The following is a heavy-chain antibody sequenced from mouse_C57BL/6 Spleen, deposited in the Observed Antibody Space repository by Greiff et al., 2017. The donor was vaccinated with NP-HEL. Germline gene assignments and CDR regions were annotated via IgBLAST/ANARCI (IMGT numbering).Heavy chain of an antibody. CDR1: GYSITSGYG. CDR2: ISYSGST. D-gene: IGHD1-2*01. J-gene: IGHJ2*01. V-gene: IGHV3-2*02. CDR3: ARTARIKY. Sequence: EVQLQQSGPGLVKPSQSLSLTCTVTGYSITSGYGWNWIRQFPGNKLEWMGYISYSGSTNYNPPLKSRISITRDTSKNQFFLQLNSVTTEDTATYYCARTARIKYWGQGTTLTVSS.